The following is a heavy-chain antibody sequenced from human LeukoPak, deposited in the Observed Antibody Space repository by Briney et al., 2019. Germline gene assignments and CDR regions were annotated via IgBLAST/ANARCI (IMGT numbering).Heavy chain of an antibody. CDR3: ARDLGDYYDSSGYYDY. D-gene: IGHD3-22*01. J-gene: IGHJ4*02. Sequence: ASVTVSCTASGYTFTSYGISWVRQAPGQGLEWMGWISAYNGNTNYAQKLQGRVTMTTDTSTSTAYMELRSLRSDDTAVYYCARDLGDYYDSSGYYDYWGQGTLVTVSS. CDR1: GYTFTSYG. CDR2: ISAYNGNT. V-gene: IGHV1-18*01.